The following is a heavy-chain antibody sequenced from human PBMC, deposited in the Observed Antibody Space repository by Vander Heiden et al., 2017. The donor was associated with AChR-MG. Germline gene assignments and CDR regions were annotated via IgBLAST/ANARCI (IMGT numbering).Heavy chain of an antibody. CDR2: IYWDDDK. CDR1: GFSLSTSGVG. Sequence: QITLKESGPTLVKPTQTLTLTCPFSGFSLSTSGVGVGWIRQPPGKALEWLALIYWDDDKRYSPSLKSRLTITKDTSKNQVVLTMTNMDPVDTATYYCAHSGLTGESYYYYYGMDVWGQGTTVTVSS. J-gene: IGHJ6*02. CDR3: AHSGLTGESYYYYYGMDV. D-gene: IGHD1-20*01. V-gene: IGHV2-5*02.